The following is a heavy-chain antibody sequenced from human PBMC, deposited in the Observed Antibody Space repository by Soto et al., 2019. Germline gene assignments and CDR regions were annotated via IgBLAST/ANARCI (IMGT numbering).Heavy chain of an antibody. J-gene: IGHJ4*02. CDR3: AKPRLVAGLIKYVDFAS. D-gene: IGHD6-19*01. V-gene: IGHV3-23*01. CDR1: GFTFSSYA. Sequence: PGGSLRLSCEVSGFTFSSYAMSWVRQSPGKGLEWVAVISGTGVSSQYADSVKGRFTISRDNSKNTLTLQMNSLRAEDTAVYYCAKPRLVAGLIKYVDFASWGQGTLVTVSS. CDR2: ISGTGVSS.